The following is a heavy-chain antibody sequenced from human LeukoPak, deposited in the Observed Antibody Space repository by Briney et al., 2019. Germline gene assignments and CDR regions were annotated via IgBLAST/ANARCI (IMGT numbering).Heavy chain of an antibody. CDR1: GYTFTSYY. CDR2: INPSGGST. Sequence: ASVKVSCKASGYTFTSYYMHWVRQAPGQGLEWMGIINPSGGSTSYAQKFQGRVTMTRDMSTSTVYMELSSLRSEDTAVYYCATGNVLRFLEWFPQDYWGQGTLVTVSS. J-gene: IGHJ4*02. CDR3: ATGNVLRFLEWFPQDY. D-gene: IGHD3-3*01. V-gene: IGHV1-46*01.